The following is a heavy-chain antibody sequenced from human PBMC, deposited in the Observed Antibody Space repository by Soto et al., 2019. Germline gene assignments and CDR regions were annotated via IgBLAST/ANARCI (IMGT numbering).Heavy chain of an antibody. CDR3: AKDRGSGGIVACTPDY. CDR2: FSAGGSR. D-gene: IGHD6-19*01. Sequence: EVQLLESGGGLVQPGGSLRLSCAASGFTVSSSAMIWVRQAPGKGLEWVATFSAGGSRYYADSVKGRFTISRNSSQNTLYLQMNGLSAEETALYYCAKDRGSGGIVACTPDYWGKGTLVTVSS. V-gene: IGHV3-23*01. CDR1: GFTVSSSA. J-gene: IGHJ4*02.